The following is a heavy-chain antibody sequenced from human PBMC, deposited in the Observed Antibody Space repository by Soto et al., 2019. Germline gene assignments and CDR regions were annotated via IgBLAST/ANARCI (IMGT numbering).Heavy chain of an antibody. J-gene: IGHJ4*02. Sequence: ASVKVSCKASGYTFTSYGISWVRQAPGQGLEWMGWISAYNGNTNYAQKLQGRVTMTTDTSTSTAYMELRSLRSDDTAVYYCARDHPFGDSYYYFDYWGQGTLVTVSS. V-gene: IGHV1-18*01. CDR3: ARDHPFGDSYYYFDY. CDR2: ISAYNGNT. D-gene: IGHD2-21*02. CDR1: GYTFTSYG.